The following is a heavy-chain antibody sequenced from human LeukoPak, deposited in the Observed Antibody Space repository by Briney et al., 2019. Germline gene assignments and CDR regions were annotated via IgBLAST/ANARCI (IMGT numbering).Heavy chain of an antibody. J-gene: IGHJ3*02. CDR3: ARDSLRYFDWFSHDAFNI. Sequence: ASVKVSCKASGYTFTNYGISWVRQAHGQGLGWMGWISTYTGNTNYAQRLQGRVTMTTDTSTTTAYMELRSLRSDDTAVYYCARDSLRYFDWFSHDAFNIWGQGTMVTVSS. D-gene: IGHD3-9*01. V-gene: IGHV1-18*04. CDR2: ISTYTGNT. CDR1: GYTFTNYG.